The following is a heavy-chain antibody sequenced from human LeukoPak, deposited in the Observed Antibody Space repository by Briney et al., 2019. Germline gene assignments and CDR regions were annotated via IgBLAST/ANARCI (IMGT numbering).Heavy chain of an antibody. D-gene: IGHD3-22*01. CDR3: ARGRRLYYDSRWIPTPYYYYYYMDV. V-gene: IGHV4-34*01. CDR1: GGSFSDYY. CDR2: INHSGST. J-gene: IGHJ6*03. Sequence: SETLSLTCAVYGGSFSDYYWSWIRQPPGKGLEWIGEINHSGSTNYNPSLKSRVTISVDTSKNQFSLKLSSVTAADTAVYYCARGRRLYYDSRWIPTPYYYYYYMDVWGKGTTVTVSS.